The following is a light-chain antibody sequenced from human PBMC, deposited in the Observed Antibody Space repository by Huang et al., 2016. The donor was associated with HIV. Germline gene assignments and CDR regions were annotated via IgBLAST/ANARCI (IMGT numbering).Light chain of an antibody. V-gene: IGKV3-15*01. Sequence: DTVMTQSPATLSVSPGERATLSCRASQSVSSNLAWYQQQPGQAPRLLIYGASTRATGIPARFSGSGSGTEFILTISSLQSEDFALYYCQQYNNWPPGRTFGQGTKVEIK. CDR2: GAS. CDR1: QSVSSN. CDR3: QQYNNWPPGRT. J-gene: IGKJ1*01.